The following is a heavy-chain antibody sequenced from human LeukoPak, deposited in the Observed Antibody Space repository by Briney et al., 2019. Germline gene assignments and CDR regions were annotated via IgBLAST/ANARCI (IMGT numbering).Heavy chain of an antibody. J-gene: IGHJ4*02. CDR2: IYPGDSDT. Sequence: GESLKISCKGSGYSFTSYWIGWVRQMPGKGLEWMGIIYPGDSDTRYSPSFQGQVTISADKSISTAYLQWSSLKASDTAMYYCAITYDSSGYPQGPFDYWGQGTLVTVSS. CDR1: GYSFTSYW. CDR3: AITYDSSGYPQGPFDY. D-gene: IGHD3-22*01. V-gene: IGHV5-51*01.